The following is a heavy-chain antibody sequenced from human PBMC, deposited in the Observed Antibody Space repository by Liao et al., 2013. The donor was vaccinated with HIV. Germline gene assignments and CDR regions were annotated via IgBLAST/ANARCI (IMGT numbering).Heavy chain of an antibody. CDR1: GASISTTTYY. D-gene: IGHD4-17*01. V-gene: IGHV4-39*07. J-gene: IGHJ4*02. CDR2: VYYSGST. Sequence: QMQLQESGPGLVKPSETLSLTCTVSGASISTTTYYWGWVRQPPGKGLEWIGSVYYSGSTYYNPSLKSRVTISVDTSKNQFSLKLSSVTAADTAVYHCARVSYGDYYFDYWGQGTLVTVSS. CDR3: ARVSYGDYYFDY.